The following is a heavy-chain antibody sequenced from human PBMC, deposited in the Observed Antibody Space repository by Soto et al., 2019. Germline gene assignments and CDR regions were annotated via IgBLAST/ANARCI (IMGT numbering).Heavy chain of an antibody. CDR2: INHSGHT. CDR3: ARGRYSNSPVWLDY. V-gene: IGHV4-34*01. CDR1: GGSFSDYY. D-gene: IGHD5-12*01. J-gene: IGHJ4*02. Sequence: SETLSLTCAVYGGSFSDYYWSWIRQPPGKGLEWIGEINHSGHTKYNPSLKSRVTISKDMSKKQFSLNLKSVTAADTAVYYCARGRYSNSPVWLDYWGQGTLVTFSS.